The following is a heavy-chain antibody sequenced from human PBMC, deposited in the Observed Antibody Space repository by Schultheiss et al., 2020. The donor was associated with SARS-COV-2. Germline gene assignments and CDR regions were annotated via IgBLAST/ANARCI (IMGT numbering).Heavy chain of an antibody. J-gene: IGHJ4*02. CDR1: GFTFSSYE. CDR2: ISYDGSNK. Sequence: GGSLRLSCAASGFTFSSYEMNWVRQAPGKGLEWVAVISYDGSNKYYADSVKGRFTISRDNAKNSLYLQMNSLRAEDTAVYYCAKGRAVTVCDYWGQGTLVTVSS. V-gene: IGHV3-30*07. D-gene: IGHD4-11*01. CDR3: AKGRAVTVCDY.